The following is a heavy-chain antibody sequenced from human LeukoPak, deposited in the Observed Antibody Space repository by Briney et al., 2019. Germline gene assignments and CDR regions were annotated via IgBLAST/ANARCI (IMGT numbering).Heavy chain of an antibody. CDR1: GGSISSYY. CDR2: IYYSGST. V-gene: IGHV4-59*08. CDR3: ARAQVGIVGATEFAY. D-gene: IGHD1-26*01. Sequence: PSETLSLTCTVSGGSISSYYWTWIRQPPGKGLEWIGYIYYSGSTKYNPSIKSRVTISVDSSKNHFSLKLSSVTAADTAVYYCARAQVGIVGATEFAYWGQGTLVTVSS. J-gene: IGHJ4*02.